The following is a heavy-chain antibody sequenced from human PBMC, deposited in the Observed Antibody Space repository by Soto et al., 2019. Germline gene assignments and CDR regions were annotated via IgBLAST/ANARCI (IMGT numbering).Heavy chain of an antibody. CDR3: AKEIDGGSHGDYSRSSDY. D-gene: IGHD4-17*01. J-gene: IGHJ4*02. CDR1: GFTFSIYA. Sequence: PGGSLRLSCAASGFTFSIYAMSWVRQAPGKGLEWVSAISGSGGSTYYADSVKGRFTISRDNSKNTLYLQMNSLRAEDTAVYYCAKEIDGGSHGDYSRSSDYWGQGTLVTVSS. V-gene: IGHV3-23*01. CDR2: ISGSGGST.